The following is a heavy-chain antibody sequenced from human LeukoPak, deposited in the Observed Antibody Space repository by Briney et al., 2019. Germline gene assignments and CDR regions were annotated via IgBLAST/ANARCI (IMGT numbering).Heavy chain of an antibody. CDR1: GGSFSGYY. V-gene: IGHV4-34*01. D-gene: IGHD3-22*01. CDR3: ARYYYDSSGPRVYYFDY. CDR2: INHSGST. Sequence: SETLSLTCAVYGGSFSGYYWSWIRQPPGKGLEWIGEINHSGSTNYNPSLKSRVTISVDMSKNQFSLKLSSVTAADTAVYYCARYYYDSSGPRVYYFDYWGQGTLVTVSS. J-gene: IGHJ4*02.